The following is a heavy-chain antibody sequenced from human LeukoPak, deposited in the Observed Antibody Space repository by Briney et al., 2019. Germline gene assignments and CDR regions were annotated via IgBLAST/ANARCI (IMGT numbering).Heavy chain of an antibody. CDR1: GFTFNNAW. V-gene: IGHV3-15*01. D-gene: IGHD3-10*01. Sequence: GGSLRLSCAASGFTFNNAWMTWVRQAPGKGLEWVGRIKGKTDGGTTDYAAPVRGRFTISRDDSKNTLYLQMNSLKTEDTAVYYCTTLYYGSGTYYKYYFDYWGQGTLVTVSP. CDR2: IKGKTDGGTT. J-gene: IGHJ4*02. CDR3: TTLYYGSGTYYKYYFDY.